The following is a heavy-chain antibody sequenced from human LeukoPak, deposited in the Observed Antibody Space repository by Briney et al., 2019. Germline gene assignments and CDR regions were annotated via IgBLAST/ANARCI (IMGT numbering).Heavy chain of an antibody. CDR3: ARKSLNYDFWSGYYKNYYMDV. D-gene: IGHD3-3*01. J-gene: IGHJ6*03. CDR2: ISSSGSTI. CDR1: GFTFSSYE. V-gene: IGHV3-48*03. Sequence: GGSLRLSCAASGFTFSSYEMNWVRQAPGKGLEWVSYISSSGSTIYYADSVKGRFTISRDNAKNSLYLQMNSLRAEDTAVYYCARKSLNYDFWSGYYKNYYMDVWGKGTTVTVSS.